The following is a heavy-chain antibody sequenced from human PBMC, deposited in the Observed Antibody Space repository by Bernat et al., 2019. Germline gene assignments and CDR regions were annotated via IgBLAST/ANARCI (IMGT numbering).Heavy chain of an antibody. CDR2: FYHSGSP. Sequence: QVQLQESGPGLVKPSETLSLTCAVSGGSISSSNWWSWVRQPPGKGLEWIGEFYHSGSPNYNPPLKSRVTISVDKSKNQFSLKLSSVAAADTAVYYCARLKVGTSLAFDIWGQGTMVTVSS. CDR3: ARLKVGTSLAFDI. V-gene: IGHV4-4*02. CDR1: GGSISSSNW. J-gene: IGHJ3*02. D-gene: IGHD1-26*01.